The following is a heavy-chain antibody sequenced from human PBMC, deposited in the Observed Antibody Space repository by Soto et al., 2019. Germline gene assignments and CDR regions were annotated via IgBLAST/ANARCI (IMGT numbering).Heavy chain of an antibody. CDR3: ARESFGVDTAMV. V-gene: IGHV1-3*01. Sequence: GASVKVSCKASGYTFTTYAMHWVRQAPGQRLEWMGWINAGNGNTKYSQKFQGRVTITRDTSASTAYMELSSLRSEDTAVYYCARESFGVDTAMVWGQGTLVTVSS. CDR1: GYTFTTYA. D-gene: IGHD5-18*01. J-gene: IGHJ4*02. CDR2: INAGNGNT.